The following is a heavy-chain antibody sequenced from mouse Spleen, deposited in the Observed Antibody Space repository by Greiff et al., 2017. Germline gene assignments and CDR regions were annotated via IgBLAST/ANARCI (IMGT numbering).Heavy chain of an antibody. J-gene: IGHJ3*01. CDR2: ISYDGSN. CDR3: SRYYDYDRAFAY. D-gene: IGHD2-4*01. CDR1: GYSITSGYY. V-gene: IGHV3-6*01. Sequence: EVKLQESGPGLVKPSQSLSLTCSVTGYSITSGYYWNWIRQFPGNKLAWMGYISYDGSNNYNPSLKNRISITRDTSKNQFFLKLNSVTTEDTATYYCSRYYDYDRAFAYWGQGTLVTVSA.